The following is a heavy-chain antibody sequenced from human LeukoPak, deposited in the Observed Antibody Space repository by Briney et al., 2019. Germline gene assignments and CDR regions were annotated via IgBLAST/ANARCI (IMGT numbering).Heavy chain of an antibody. CDR3: AREAGSGPFLDY. CDR1: GYTFASYG. V-gene: IGHV1-46*01. J-gene: IGHJ4*02. CDR2: INPSGGST. Sequence: ASVKVSCKTSGYTFASYGISWVRQAPGQGLEWMGIINPSGGSTSYAQKFQGRVTMTRDMSTSTVYMELSSLRSEDTAVYYCAREAGSGPFLDYWGQGTLVTVSS. D-gene: IGHD6-19*01.